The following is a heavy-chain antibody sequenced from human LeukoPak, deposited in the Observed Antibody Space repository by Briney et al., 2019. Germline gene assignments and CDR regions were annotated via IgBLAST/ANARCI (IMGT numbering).Heavy chain of an antibody. D-gene: IGHD3-22*01. V-gene: IGHV4-61*02. Sequence: SETLSLTCTVSGGSISSGSYYWSWIRQPAGKGLEWIGRIYTSGSTNYNPSLKSRVTISVDTSKNQFSLKLSSVTAADTAVYSCAREFYYDSSGYYSVYFDYWGQGTLVTVSS. CDR3: AREFYYDSSGYYSVYFDY. CDR2: IYTSGST. CDR1: GGSISSGSYY. J-gene: IGHJ4*02.